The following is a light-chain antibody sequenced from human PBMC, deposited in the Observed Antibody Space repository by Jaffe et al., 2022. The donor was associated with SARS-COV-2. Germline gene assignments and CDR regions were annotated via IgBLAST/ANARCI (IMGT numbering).Light chain of an antibody. CDR2: EAT. CDR3: LQHDNYPWT. V-gene: IGKV5-2*01. CDR1: QDIDDD. Sequence: ETTLTQSPAFMSATPGDIVNISCKASQDIDDDVNWYQQKPGEAVIFIIQEATTLVPGVPPRFSGSRYGTDFTLTIHDLQSEDTAYYFCLQHDNYPWTFGQGTKVEIK. J-gene: IGKJ1*01.